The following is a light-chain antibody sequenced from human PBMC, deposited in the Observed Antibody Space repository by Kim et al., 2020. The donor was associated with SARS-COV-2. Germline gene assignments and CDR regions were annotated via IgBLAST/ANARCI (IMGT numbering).Light chain of an antibody. CDR2: SIK. CDR1: TGAVTSGYY. J-gene: IGLJ2*01. CDR3: LLYYDGAQV. Sequence: PGGTVTLTCASGTGAVTSGYYPNWFQQKPGQAPRALIYSIKNRHSWTPARFSGSLLGGKAALTLSGAQPEDEAEYYCLLYYDGAQVFGGGTQLTVL. V-gene: IGLV7-43*01.